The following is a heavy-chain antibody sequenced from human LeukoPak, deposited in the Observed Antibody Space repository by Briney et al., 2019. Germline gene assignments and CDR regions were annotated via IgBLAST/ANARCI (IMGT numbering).Heavy chain of an antibody. J-gene: IGHJ4*02. V-gene: IGHV4-39*01. CDR3: ARHSGGFWSGSYRWYFDY. D-gene: IGHD3-3*01. CDR2: IYYSGST. CDR1: GGSISSSSYY. Sequence: SETLSLTCTVSGGSISSSSYYWGWIRQPPGKGLEWIGSIYYSGSTYYNPSLKSRVTISVDTSKNQFSLKLSSVTAADTAVHYCARHSGGFWSGSYRWYFDYWGQGTLVTVSS.